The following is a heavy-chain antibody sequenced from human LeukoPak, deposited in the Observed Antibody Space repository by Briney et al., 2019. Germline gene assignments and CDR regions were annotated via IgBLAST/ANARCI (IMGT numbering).Heavy chain of an antibody. Sequence: SETLSLTCTVSGGSITSSSYYWGWIRQPPGKGLEWIGSIYYSGSTYYNPSLKSRVTISVDTSKNQFSLRLSSVTAADTAVYYCARRDSSGVVPRWDYWGQGTLVTVSS. J-gene: IGHJ4*02. CDR1: GGSITSSSYY. CDR2: IYYSGST. V-gene: IGHV4-39*01. CDR3: ARRDSSGVVPRWDY. D-gene: IGHD6-19*01.